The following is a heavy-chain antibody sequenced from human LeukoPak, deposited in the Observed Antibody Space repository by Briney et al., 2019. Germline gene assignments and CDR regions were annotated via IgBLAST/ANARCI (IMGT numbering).Heavy chain of an antibody. CDR3: AKDGNYGDYRFDYYYYGMDV. Sequence: TGGSLRLSRAASGFTFSSYAMSWVRQAPGKGLEWVSAISGSGGSTYYADSVKGRFTISRDNSKNTLYLQMNSLRAEDTAVYYRAKDGNYGDYRFDYYYYGMDVWGQGTTVTVSS. CDR1: GFTFSSYA. D-gene: IGHD4-17*01. V-gene: IGHV3-23*01. CDR2: ISGSGGST. J-gene: IGHJ6*02.